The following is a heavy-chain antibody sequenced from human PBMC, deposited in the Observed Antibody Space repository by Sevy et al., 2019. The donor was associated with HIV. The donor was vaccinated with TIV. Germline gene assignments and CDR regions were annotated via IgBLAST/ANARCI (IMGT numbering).Heavy chain of an antibody. V-gene: IGHV3-48*01. CDR2: ISTTSIIT. J-gene: IGHJ4*02. CDR1: GFTFSSYT. CDR3: ANLDEY. Sequence: GGSLRLSCAASGFTFSSYTMNWVRQAPGKGLEWVSYISTTSIITYYADSVRGRFTISRDNAKNSLYLQMNSLRAEDTALYYCANLDEYWGQGTLVTVSS.